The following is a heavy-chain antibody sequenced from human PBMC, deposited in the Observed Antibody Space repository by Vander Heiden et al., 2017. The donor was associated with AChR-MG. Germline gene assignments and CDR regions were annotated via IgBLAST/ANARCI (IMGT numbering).Heavy chain of an antibody. CDR3: ARVEVVVAATREVVRGAFDI. Sequence: QVQLVQSGAEVKKPGSSVKVSCKASGGTFSSYAISWVRQAPGQGLEWMGGIIPIFGTANYAQKFQGRVTITADESTSTAYMELSSLRSEDTAVYYCARVEVVVAATREVVRGAFDIWGQGTMVTVSS. CDR2: IIPIFGTA. V-gene: IGHV1-69*01. CDR1: GGTFSSYA. D-gene: IGHD2-15*01. J-gene: IGHJ3*02.